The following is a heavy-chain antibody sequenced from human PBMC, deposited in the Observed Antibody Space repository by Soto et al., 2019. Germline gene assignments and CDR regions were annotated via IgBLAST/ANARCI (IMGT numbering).Heavy chain of an antibody. D-gene: IGHD5-12*01. CDR2: ISYDGSNK. V-gene: IGHV3-30*18. CDR1: GFTFSSYG. J-gene: IGHJ4*02. CDR3: AKDRRWLLLDY. Sequence: FLRLSCAASGFTFSSYGMHWVRQAPGKGLEWVAVISYDGSNKYYADSVKGRFTISRDNSKNTLYLQMNSLRAEDTAVYYCAKDRRWLLLDYWGQGTLVTVSS.